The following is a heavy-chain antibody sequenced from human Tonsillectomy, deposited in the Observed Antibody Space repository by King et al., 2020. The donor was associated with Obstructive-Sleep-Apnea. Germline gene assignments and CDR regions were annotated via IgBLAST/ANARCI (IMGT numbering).Heavy chain of an antibody. J-gene: IGHJ4*02. Sequence: QLVQSGAEVKKPGASVKVSCKASGYTFTSYYIHWVRQAPGQGLEWMGIINPSGGSTSYAQKFQGRVTMTRATSTSTVYMEMSSLRSEDTAVYYCARGGVVVGATASYFDYWGQGTLVTVSS. D-gene: IGHD1-26*01. CDR3: ARGGVVVGATASYFDY. V-gene: IGHV1-46*01. CDR1: GYTFTSYY. CDR2: INPSGGST.